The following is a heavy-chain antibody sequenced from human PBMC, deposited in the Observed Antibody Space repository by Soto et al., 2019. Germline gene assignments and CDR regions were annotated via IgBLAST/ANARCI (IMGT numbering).Heavy chain of an antibody. CDR3: ATDHDILTGYPFDY. D-gene: IGHD3-9*01. CDR1: GGTFSSYA. V-gene: IGHV1-69*13. J-gene: IGHJ4*02. CDR2: IIPIFGTA. Sequence: GASVKVSCKASGGTFSSYAISWVRQAPGQGLEWMGGIIPIFGTANYAQKFQGRVTITADESTSTAYMELSSLRSEDTAVYYCATDHDILTGYPFDYWGQGTLVTVSS.